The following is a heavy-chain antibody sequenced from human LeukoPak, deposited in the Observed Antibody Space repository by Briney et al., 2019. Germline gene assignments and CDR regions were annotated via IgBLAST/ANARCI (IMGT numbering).Heavy chain of an antibody. CDR3: ARAGHVITMIVVLDAFDI. D-gene: IGHD3-22*01. CDR1: GFTFSSYE. J-gene: IGHJ3*02. CDR2: ISISGSTI. V-gene: IGHV3-48*03. Sequence: PGGSLRLSCAASGFTFSSYEMNWVRQAPGKWLEWLSYISISGSTIYYADSVKGRFTIDRDNAKSSLYLQMNTLRAEDTAVYYCARAGHVITMIVVLDAFDIWGQGTMVTVSS.